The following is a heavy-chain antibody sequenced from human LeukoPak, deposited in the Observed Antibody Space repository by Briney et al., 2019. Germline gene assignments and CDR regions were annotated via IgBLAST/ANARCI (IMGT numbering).Heavy chain of an antibody. CDR3: ARSRGLDF. V-gene: IGHV3-74*01. CDR2: ITSDGRTT. J-gene: IGHJ4*02. Sequence: GGSLRLSCAASGFTLSSFMMHWVRQAPGKGLVWVSHITSDGRTTRYADSVKGRFTISRDNAKNLLYLQMNSLRAEDTAVYYCARSRGLDFWGQGTLVTVSS. CDR1: GFTLSSFM.